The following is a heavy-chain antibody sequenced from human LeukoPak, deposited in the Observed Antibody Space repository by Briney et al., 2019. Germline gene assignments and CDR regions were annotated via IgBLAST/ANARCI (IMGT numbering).Heavy chain of an antibody. Sequence: PSQTLSLTCAISGDSVSSNSAAWNWIRQSPSRGLEWLGRTYYRSKWYNDYAVSVKSRITINPDTSKNQFSLQLNSVTPEDTAVYYCARGNAVVVPAATCPHFDYWGQGTLVTVSS. V-gene: IGHV6-1*01. CDR1: GDSVSSNSAA. D-gene: IGHD2-2*01. CDR3: ARGNAVVVPAATCPHFDY. CDR2: TYYRSKWYN. J-gene: IGHJ4*02.